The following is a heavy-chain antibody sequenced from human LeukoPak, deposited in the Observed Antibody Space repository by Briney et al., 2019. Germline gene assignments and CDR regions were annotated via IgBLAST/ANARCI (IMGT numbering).Heavy chain of an antibody. CDR2: ISWNSGSI. V-gene: IGHV3-9*01. CDR3: AKQVAAAGHRGWFDP. D-gene: IGHD6-13*01. CDR1: GFTFDDYA. J-gene: IGHJ5*02. Sequence: PGGSLRLSCAASGFTFDDYAMPWVRQAPGKGLEWVSGISWNSGSIGYADSVKGRFTISRDNAKNSLYLQMNSLRAEDRALYYCAKQVAAAGHRGWFDPWGQGTLVTVSS.